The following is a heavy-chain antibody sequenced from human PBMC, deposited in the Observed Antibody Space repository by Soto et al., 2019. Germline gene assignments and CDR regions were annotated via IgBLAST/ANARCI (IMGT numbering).Heavy chain of an antibody. D-gene: IGHD5-18*01. Sequence: GGSLILSCAASGFTFSSYAMHWVRQAPGKGLEWVAVISYDGSNKYYADSVKGRFTISRDNSKNTLYLQMNSLRAGDTAVYYCAKDQNGDTAIFAYWGQGTLVTVSS. CDR1: GFTFSSYA. CDR2: ISYDGSNK. CDR3: AKDQNGDTAIFAY. V-gene: IGHV3-30-3*01. J-gene: IGHJ4*02.